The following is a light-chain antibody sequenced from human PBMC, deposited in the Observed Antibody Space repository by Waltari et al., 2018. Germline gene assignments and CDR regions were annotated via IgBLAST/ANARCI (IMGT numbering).Light chain of an antibody. CDR2: WAS. Sequence: DIVMTQSPDSLAVSLGERATINCKSSQSVLFSSTNKNYLARYQQKPGQPPKLISYWASTRESVLPARFAGSGSGTDFTLTISTLQAEDVAVYYCQQYYSVPFTFGPGTKVDI. V-gene: IGKV4-1*01. CDR3: QQYYSVPFT. J-gene: IGKJ3*01. CDR1: QSVLFSSTNKNY.